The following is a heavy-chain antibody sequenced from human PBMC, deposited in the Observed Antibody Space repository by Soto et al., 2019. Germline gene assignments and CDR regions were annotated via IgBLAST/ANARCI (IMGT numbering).Heavy chain of an antibody. D-gene: IGHD3-10*01. Sequence: GESLKISCAASGFTFSSYAMSWVRQAPGKGLEWVSAISGSGGSTYYADSVKGRFTISRDNSKNTLYLQMNSLRAEDTAVYYCAKDHFPITMVRGVNYYYYYGMDVWGQGTTVTVSS. CDR2: ISGSGGST. CDR3: AKDHFPITMVRGVNYYYYYGMDV. CDR1: GFTFSSYA. V-gene: IGHV3-23*01. J-gene: IGHJ6*02.